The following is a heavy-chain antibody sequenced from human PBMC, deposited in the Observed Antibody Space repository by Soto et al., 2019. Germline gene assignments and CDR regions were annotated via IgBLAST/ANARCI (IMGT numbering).Heavy chain of an antibody. Sequence: SVKVSCKASGYIFTYRYLYWVRQAPGQALEWMGWIIPYNGNTNYAQKFQDRFSITRESSLSTVYMELRSLRSDDTGMYYCARSALDDEGYHYLDSWGQGTLVTVSS. CDR2: IIPYNGNT. D-gene: IGHD5-18*01. CDR3: ARSALDDEGYHYLDS. V-gene: IGHV1-45*02. J-gene: IGHJ5*01. CDR1: GYIFTYRY.